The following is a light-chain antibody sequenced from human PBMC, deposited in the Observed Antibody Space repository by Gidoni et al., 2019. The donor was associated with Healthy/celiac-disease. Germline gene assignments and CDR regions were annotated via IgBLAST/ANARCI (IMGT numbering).Light chain of an antibody. CDR1: QSISSY. CDR3: QQSYSTPFT. J-gene: IGKJ3*01. CDR2: AAS. V-gene: IGKV1-39*01. Sequence: DIQMTQSPSSLSASVGDRVTIPCRASQSISSYLNGYQQKPGKAPKLLIYAASSLQSGVPSRFSGSGSGTDFTLTISSLQPEDFATYYCQQSYSTPFTFXPXTKVDIK.